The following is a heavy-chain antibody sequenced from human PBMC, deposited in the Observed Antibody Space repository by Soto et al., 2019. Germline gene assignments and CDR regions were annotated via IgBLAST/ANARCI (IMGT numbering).Heavy chain of an antibody. CDR1: GFTFTSSS. D-gene: IGHD6-19*01. CDR2: IVVGMGNT. J-gene: IGHJ4*02. V-gene: IGHV1-58*01. CDR3: AAVAGTLYYFDY. Sequence: SGKVSCKASGFTFTSSSVQWVRQARGQRLEWIEWIVVGMGNTNYAQKFQERVTITRYMATSTAYTELRSLRCQDTAVDYCAAVAGTLYYFDYWGQGTLVTLSS.